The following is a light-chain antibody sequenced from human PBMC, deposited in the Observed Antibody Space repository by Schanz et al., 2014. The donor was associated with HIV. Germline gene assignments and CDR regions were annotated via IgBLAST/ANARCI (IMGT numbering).Light chain of an antibody. Sequence: QSVLTQPPSVSGAPGQKVTISCTGSSSNIGAGYDVHWYQQFPGTAPRLLISTNTDRPSGVPDRFSGSKSGTSASLAISGLQSEDEADYYCAAWDDSLNGVIFGGGTKLTVL. CDR2: TNT. J-gene: IGLJ2*01. CDR1: SSNIGAGYD. CDR3: AAWDDSLNGVI. V-gene: IGLV1-40*01.